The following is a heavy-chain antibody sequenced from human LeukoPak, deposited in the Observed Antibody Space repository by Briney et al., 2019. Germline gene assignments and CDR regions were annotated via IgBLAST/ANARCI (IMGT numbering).Heavy chain of an antibody. CDR3: ARDGVAAAGTFSY. CDR1: GFTFSDYY. D-gene: IGHD6-13*01. CDR2: ISSSSSYT. V-gene: IGHV3-11*05. J-gene: IGHJ4*02. Sequence: GGSLRLSCAASGFTFSDYYMSWIRQAPGKGLEWVSYISSSSSYTNYADSVKGRFTISRDNAKNSLYLQMNSLRAEDTAVYYCARDGVAAAGTFSYWGQGTLVTVSS.